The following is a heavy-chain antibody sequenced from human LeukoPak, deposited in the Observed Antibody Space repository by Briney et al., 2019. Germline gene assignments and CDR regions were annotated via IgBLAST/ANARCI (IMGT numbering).Heavy chain of an antibody. CDR2: IYTSGST. J-gene: IGHJ6*03. Sequence: SQTLSLTCTVSGGSISSGSYYWSWIRQPAGKGLEWIGRIYTSGSTTYNPSLKSRVTISIDASKNQFFLKLSSVTAADTAVYYCARSPTVTRYYYYMDVWGKGTTVTISS. D-gene: IGHD4-17*01. V-gene: IGHV4-61*02. CDR1: GGSISSGSYY. CDR3: ARSPTVTRYYYYMDV.